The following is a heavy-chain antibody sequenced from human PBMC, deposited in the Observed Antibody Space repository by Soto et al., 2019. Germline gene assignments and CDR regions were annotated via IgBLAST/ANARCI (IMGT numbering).Heavy chain of an antibody. J-gene: IGHJ6*02. Sequence: SETLSLTCTVSGGSISSYYWSWIRQPPGKGLEWIGYIYYSGSTNYNPSLKSRVTISVDTSRNQFSLKLSSVTAADTAVYYCARGSPGYYGMDVWGQGTTVTVSS. V-gene: IGHV4-59*01. CDR2: IYYSGST. CDR3: ARGSPGYYGMDV. CDR1: GGSISSYY. D-gene: IGHD1-26*01.